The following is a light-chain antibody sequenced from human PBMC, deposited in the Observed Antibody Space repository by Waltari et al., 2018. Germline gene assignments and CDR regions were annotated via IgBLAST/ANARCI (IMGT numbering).Light chain of an antibody. Sequence: QLVLTQSPSASASLGASVRLTCTLSSGHSSNVIAWHQQQPEKGPRYLMRVNSDGSHSKGDGIPDRFSGSSSGAERYLTISSPQSEDEADYYCQTGGHGTWVFGGGTKLTVL. CDR2: VNSDGSH. V-gene: IGLV4-69*01. CDR1: SGHSSNV. CDR3: QTGGHGTWV. J-gene: IGLJ3*02.